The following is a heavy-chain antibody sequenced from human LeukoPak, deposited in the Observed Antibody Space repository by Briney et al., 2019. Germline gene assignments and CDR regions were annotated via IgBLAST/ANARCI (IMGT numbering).Heavy chain of an antibody. V-gene: IGHV4-59*01. CDR1: GGSISSYY. J-gene: IGHJ3*02. D-gene: IGHD6-13*01. CDR3: ARGYSSSWTPNDAFDI. Sequence: SETLSLTCTVSGGSISSYYWSWIRQPPGKGLEWIGYIYYSGSTNYNPSLKSRATISVDTSKNQFSLKLSSVTAADTAVYYCARGYSSSWTPNDAFDIWGQGTMVTVSS. CDR2: IYYSGST.